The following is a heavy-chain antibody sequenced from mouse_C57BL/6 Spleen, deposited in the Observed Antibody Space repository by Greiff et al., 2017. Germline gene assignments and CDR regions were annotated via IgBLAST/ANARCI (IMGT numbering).Heavy chain of an antibody. Sequence: VQLQQSGAELVRPGTSVKLSCKASGYTFTSYCMHWVKQRPGQGLEWIGVIYPSDSYTNYNEKFKGKATLTIDTSSSTAYMQLSSLTSEDSAVYYCARETGTSFAYWGQGTLVTVSA. CDR3: ARETGTSFAY. CDR1: GYTFTSYC. CDR2: IYPSDSYT. V-gene: IGHV1-59*01. J-gene: IGHJ3*01. D-gene: IGHD4-1*01.